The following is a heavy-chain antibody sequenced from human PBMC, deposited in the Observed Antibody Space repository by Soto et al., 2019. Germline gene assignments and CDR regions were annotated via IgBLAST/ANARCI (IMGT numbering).Heavy chain of an antibody. CDR1: GFTFSSYS. D-gene: IGHD2-15*01. Sequence: EVQLVESGGGLVQPGGSLRLSCAASGFTFSSYSMNWVRQAPGKGLEWVSYISSSSSTIYYADSVKGRFTISRDNAKNSLYLQMNSLRAEDTAVYYCARKGLEVEVAATPGDYYYYMDVWGKGTTVTVSS. J-gene: IGHJ6*03. CDR3: ARKGLEVEVAATPGDYYYYMDV. V-gene: IGHV3-48*01. CDR2: ISSSSSTI.